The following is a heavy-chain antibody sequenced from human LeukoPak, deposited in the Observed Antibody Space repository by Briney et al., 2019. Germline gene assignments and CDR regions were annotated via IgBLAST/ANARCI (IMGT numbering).Heavy chain of an antibody. CDR3: ARDQIVDIVATTPTTPFDY. V-gene: IGHV1-2*02. Sequence: ASVKVSCKASGYTFTGHYMHWVRQAPGQGLEWMGWINPNSGGTNYAQKFQGRVTMTRDTSISTAYMELSRLRSDDTAVYYCARDQIVDIVATTPTTPFDYWGQGTLVTVSS. D-gene: IGHD5-12*01. J-gene: IGHJ4*02. CDR2: INPNSGGT. CDR1: GYTFTGHY.